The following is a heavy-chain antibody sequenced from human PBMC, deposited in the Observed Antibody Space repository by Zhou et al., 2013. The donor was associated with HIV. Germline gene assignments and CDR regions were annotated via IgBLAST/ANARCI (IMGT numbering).Heavy chain of an antibody. CDR1: GGSISSHY. J-gene: IGHJ4*02. CDR3: ARDDYYGSGPYAY. CDR2: IYYSGTT. D-gene: IGHD3-10*01. V-gene: IGHV4-59*11. Sequence: QVQLQESGPGLVKPSKTLSLTCTVSGGSISSHYWSWIRQPPGKRLEWIGHIYYSGTTNYNPSLKSRVTMSVDTSKNHFSLMLSSVTATDTAVYFCARDDYYGSGPYAYWGQGLLVTVSS.